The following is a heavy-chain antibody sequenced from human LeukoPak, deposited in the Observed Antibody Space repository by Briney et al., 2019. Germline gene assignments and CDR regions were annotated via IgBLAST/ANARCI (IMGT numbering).Heavy chain of an antibody. CDR1: GGSFSGYY. J-gene: IGHJ4*02. V-gene: IGHV4-34*01. D-gene: IGHD3-10*01. CDR3: ARPDYGTGSIDY. CDR2: INHSGST. Sequence: PSETLSLTCAVYGGSFSGYYWSWIRQPPGKGLEWIGEINHSGSTNYNPSLKSRVTISVDTSKNQFSLKLSSVTAADTAVYYCARPDYGTGSIDYWGQGTLVTVSS.